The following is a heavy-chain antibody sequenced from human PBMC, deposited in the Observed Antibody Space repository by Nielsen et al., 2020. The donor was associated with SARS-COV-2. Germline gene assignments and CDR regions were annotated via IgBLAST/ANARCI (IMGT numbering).Heavy chain of an antibody. CDR3: ANPRFLESYDRVDV. V-gene: IGHV3-21*04. D-gene: IGHD3-3*01. CDR2: ISSSSSYI. CDR1: GFTFSSYS. Sequence: GGSLRLSCAASGFTFSSYSMNWVRQAPGKGLEWVSSISSSSSYIYYADSVKGRFTISRDNAKNSPYLQMNSLRAEDTAVYYCANPRFLESYDRVDVWGQGTTVTVSS. J-gene: IGHJ6*02.